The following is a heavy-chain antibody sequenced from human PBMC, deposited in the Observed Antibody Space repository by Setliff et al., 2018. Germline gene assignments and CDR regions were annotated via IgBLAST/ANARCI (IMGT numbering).Heavy chain of an antibody. CDR2: IWSDGINK. D-gene: IGHD6-13*01. CDR1: GFTFFNHA. Sequence: LRLSCGASGFTFFNHAMHWVRQTPGKGLEWVAMIWSDGINKYYGASVKGRFTVSRDNSKNTLYLQMNSLRAEDTALYYCAKGYSSSWYYFDYWGQGTLVTSPQ. J-gene: IGHJ4*02. V-gene: IGHV3-33*06. CDR3: AKGYSSSWYYFDY.